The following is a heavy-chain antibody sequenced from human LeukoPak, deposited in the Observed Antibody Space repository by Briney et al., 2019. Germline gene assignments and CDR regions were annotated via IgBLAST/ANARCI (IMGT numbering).Heavy chain of an antibody. CDR1: GYSFTSYW. D-gene: IGHD5-24*01. J-gene: IGHJ4*02. V-gene: IGHV5-51*04. CDR2: IYTGDSDT. CDR3: ARSRRDGYNFLGYYFDY. Sequence: GEALQISCKGSGYSFTSYWIGWGRRLPGKGLEWMGIIYTGDSDTRYSPSFQGQFTISADKPISTAYLQWSSLKASDTAMYYCARSRRDGYNFLGYYFDYWGQGTLVTVSS.